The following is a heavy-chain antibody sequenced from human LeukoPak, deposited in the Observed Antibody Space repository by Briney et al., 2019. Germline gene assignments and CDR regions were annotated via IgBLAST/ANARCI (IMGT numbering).Heavy chain of an antibody. D-gene: IGHD4-17*01. CDR3: AKSRGQYGDYLFYYYGMDV. V-gene: IGHV3-23*01. CDR2: LSPSGGVT. CDR1: GFTFSSYA. Sequence: PGGSLRLSCAASGFTFSSYAMSWVRQAPGKGLEWVSALSPSGGVTYYADSVKGRFTISRDNSKNTLYLQMNSLRAEDTAVYYCAKSRGQYGDYLFYYYGMDVWGQGTTVTVSS. J-gene: IGHJ6*02.